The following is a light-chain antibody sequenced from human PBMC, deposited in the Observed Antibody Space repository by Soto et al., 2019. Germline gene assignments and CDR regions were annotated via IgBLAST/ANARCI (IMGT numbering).Light chain of an antibody. CDR3: TSFTSSSTQV. CDR2: EVS. V-gene: IGLV2-14*01. J-gene: IGLJ1*01. Sequence: QSALTQPASVSGSPGQSITISCTGTSSDVGGYNYVSWYQQHPGKAPELMIYEVSNRPSGVSNRFSGSKSGNTASLTISGLQAEDEADYYCTSFTSSSTQVLGPGTKLTVL. CDR1: SSDVGGYNY.